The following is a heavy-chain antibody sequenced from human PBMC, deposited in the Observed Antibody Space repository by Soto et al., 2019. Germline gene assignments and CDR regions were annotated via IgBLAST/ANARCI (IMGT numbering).Heavy chain of an antibody. V-gene: IGHV4-4*08. Sequence: SETLSLTCSVSGASIRSYYWHWIRQPPGKGLEWIGYVYTSDYTRYSSSLKSRVTISVDTSKSQFYLRLNSVTAADTAVYYCASSDGHPGDFFYYNGMDVWGQGTTVTVSS. J-gene: IGHJ6*02. CDR1: GASIRSYY. CDR2: VYTSDYT. D-gene: IGHD3-10*01. CDR3: ASSDGHPGDFFYYNGMDV.